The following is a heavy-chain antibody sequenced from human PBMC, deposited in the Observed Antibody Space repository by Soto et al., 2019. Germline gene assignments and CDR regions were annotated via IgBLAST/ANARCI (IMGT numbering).Heavy chain of an antibody. CDR1: GGSFSGYY. Sequence: PSETLSLTCAVYGGSFSGYYWSWIRQPPGKGLEWIGEINHSGSTNYNPSLKSRVTISVDTSKNQFSLKLSSVTAADTAVYYCAREECSSTSCIFDYWGQGTLVTVSS. D-gene: IGHD2-2*01. CDR2: INHSGST. J-gene: IGHJ4*02. V-gene: IGHV4-34*01. CDR3: AREECSSTSCIFDY.